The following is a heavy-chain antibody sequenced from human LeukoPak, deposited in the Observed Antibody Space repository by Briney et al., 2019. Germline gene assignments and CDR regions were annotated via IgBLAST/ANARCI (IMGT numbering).Heavy chain of an antibody. Sequence: GGSLRLSCAASGFTFSNYALYWVRQAPGTGLEWVSAITAGGGDTYYTDSVKGRFTISRDNSKSTLYLQINSLRVEDTAVYYCAKGDTHYYFDFWGQGTLVTVSS. J-gene: IGHJ4*02. CDR3: AKGDTHYYFDF. CDR1: GFTFSNYA. D-gene: IGHD1-26*01. CDR2: ITAGGGDT. V-gene: IGHV3-23*01.